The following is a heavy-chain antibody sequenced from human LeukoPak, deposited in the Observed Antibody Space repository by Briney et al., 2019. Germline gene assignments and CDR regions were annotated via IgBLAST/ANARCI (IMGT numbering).Heavy chain of an antibody. CDR2: ISPGGGPT. CDR3: AKDGAWLRFDD. Sequence: GGSLRLACAGSGFPFSSHGMNWVRRAPGKGLEWVSGISPGGGPTYYADSVKGRFTISRDDLKSTLYLQMKILRAEDTAVYYCAKDGAWLRFDDWGQGILVTVSS. V-gene: IGHV3-23*01. J-gene: IGHJ4*02. CDR1: GFPFSSHG. D-gene: IGHD5-12*01.